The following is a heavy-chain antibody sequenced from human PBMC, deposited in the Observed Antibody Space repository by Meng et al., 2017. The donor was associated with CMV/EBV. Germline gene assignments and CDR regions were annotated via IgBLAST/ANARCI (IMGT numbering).Heavy chain of an antibody. Sequence: KAPGHTFPNYFMPGVRLAPGQGLEWMGTISPSGGRTTYAQKFQGRVVITRDTSTSTVYMELSSLRSEYTAVYYCASEVGGTYFFDYWGQGTLVTVSS. D-gene: IGHD1-26*01. J-gene: IGHJ4*02. CDR2: ISPSGGRT. V-gene: IGHV1-46*01. CDR1: GHTFPNYF. CDR3: ASEVGGTYFFDY.